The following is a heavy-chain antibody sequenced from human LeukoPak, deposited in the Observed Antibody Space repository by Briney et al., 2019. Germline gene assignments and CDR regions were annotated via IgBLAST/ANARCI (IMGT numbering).Heavy chain of an antibody. CDR1: GFIFTDYY. J-gene: IGHJ1*01. CDR2: ITPTASSA. V-gene: IGHV3-11*01. CDR3: ARGHHQSIY. D-gene: IGHD1-14*01. Sequence: PGGSLRLSCVASGFIFTDYYLSWYRQAPGKGLDWVGYITPTASSADYVDSVKGRFTISRDNAKNSLFRQMTSLTSADTAVNYCARGHHQSIYCGQGTLVTVSS.